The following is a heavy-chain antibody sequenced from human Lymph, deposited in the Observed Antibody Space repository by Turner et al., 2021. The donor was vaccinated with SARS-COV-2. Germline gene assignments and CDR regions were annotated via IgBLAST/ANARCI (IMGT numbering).Heavy chain of an antibody. CDR2: IWYDGSNK. D-gene: IGHD6-13*01. J-gene: IGHJ6*02. CDR3: ARGSAGGDV. Sequence: QVQLVESGGGVVQPGRSLRLSCAASGFTFSSYGMHWVRQAPGKGREWVALIWYDGSNKYYADSVKGRFTISRDNSKNTLYLQMNSLRAEDTAVYDGARGSAGGDVWGQGTTVTVSS. CDR1: GFTFSSYG. V-gene: IGHV3-33*01.